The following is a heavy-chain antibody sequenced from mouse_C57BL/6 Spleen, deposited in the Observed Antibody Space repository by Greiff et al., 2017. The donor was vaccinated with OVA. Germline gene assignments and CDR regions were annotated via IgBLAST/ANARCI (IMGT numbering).Heavy chain of an antibody. D-gene: IGHD1-1*01. J-gene: IGHJ2*01. V-gene: IGHV14-2*01. CDR2: IDPEDGET. Sequence: EVKLVESGAELVKPGASVKLSCTASGFNIKDYYMHWVKQRTEQGLEWIGRIDPEDGETKYAPKFQGKATITADTSSNTAYLQLSSLTSEDTAVYYCARSTTAVVATPFDYWGQGTTLTVSS. CDR3: ARSTTAVVATPFDY. CDR1: GFNIKDYY.